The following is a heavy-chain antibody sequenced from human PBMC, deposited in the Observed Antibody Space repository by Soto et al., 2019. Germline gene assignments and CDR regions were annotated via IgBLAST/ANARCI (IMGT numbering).Heavy chain of an antibody. D-gene: IGHD3-10*01. CDR3: ARQGLWFGELKYFQH. CDR2: IYYSGTT. Sequence: SETLSLTCTVSGGSISSDIYYWGWIRQPPGKGLEWIGSIYYSGTTYYNPSLKSRVTISVDTSKNQSSLKMNSVTAAETAVYYCARQGLWFGELKYFQHLGQGTLVTVSS. V-gene: IGHV4-39*01. J-gene: IGHJ1*01. CDR1: GGSISSDIYY.